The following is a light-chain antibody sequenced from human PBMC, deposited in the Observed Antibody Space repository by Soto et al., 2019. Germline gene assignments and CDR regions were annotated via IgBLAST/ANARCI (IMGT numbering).Light chain of an antibody. CDR2: GNS. J-gene: IGLJ2*01. Sequence: QSVLTQPPSASGTPGQRVTISCSGSSSNIGAGYDVHWYQQLPGTAPKLLIYGNSNRPSGVPDRFSGSKSGTSASLAITGLQAEDEADYYCQSYDSSLSGWVVFGGGTKLTVL. CDR1: SSNIGAGYD. V-gene: IGLV1-40*01. CDR3: QSYDSSLSGWVV.